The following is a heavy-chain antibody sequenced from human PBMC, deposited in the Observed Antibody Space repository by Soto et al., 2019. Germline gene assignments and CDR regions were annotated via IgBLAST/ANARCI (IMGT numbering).Heavy chain of an antibody. CDR2: ISSSSSTI. CDR3: AREATYDFWSGYYPTYYYYYMDV. V-gene: IGHV3-48*01. D-gene: IGHD3-3*01. J-gene: IGHJ6*03. Sequence: EVQLVESGGGLVQPGGSLRLSCAASGFTFSSYSMNWVRQAPGKGLEWFSYISSSSSTIYYADSVKGRFTISRDNAKNSLYLQMNSLRAEDTAVYYCAREATYDFWSGYYPTYYYYYMDVWGKGTTVTVSS. CDR1: GFTFSSYS.